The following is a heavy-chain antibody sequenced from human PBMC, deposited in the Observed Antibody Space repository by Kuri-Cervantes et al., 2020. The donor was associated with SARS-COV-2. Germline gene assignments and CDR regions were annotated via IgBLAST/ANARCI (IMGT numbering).Heavy chain of an antibody. D-gene: IGHD5-24*01. Sequence: SETLSLTCTVSGGSISSYYWSWIRQPPGKGLEWIGEINHSGSTNYNPSLKSRVTISVDTSKNQFSLKLSSVTAADTAVYYCAGSRDGYNLPFDYWGQGTLVTVSS. J-gene: IGHJ4*02. V-gene: IGHV4-34*01. CDR3: AGSRDGYNLPFDY. CDR2: INHSGST. CDR1: GGSISSYY.